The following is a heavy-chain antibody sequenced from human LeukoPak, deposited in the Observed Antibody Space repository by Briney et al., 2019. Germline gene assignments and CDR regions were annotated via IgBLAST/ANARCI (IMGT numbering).Heavy chain of an antibody. D-gene: IGHD3-22*01. CDR1: RFTFSYFA. V-gene: IGHV3-30*03. J-gene: IGHJ4*02. CDR3: ARDFEVDYYDSSGYYHYVSDY. CDR2: LSDDGSNK. Sequence: PGRSLRLSCAASRFTFSYFAMHWVRQAPGKGLEWVAVLSDDGSNKFYADSVKGRFTISRDNAKNSLYLQMDSLRAEDTAVYYCARDFEVDYYDSSGYYHYVSDYWGQGTLVTVSS.